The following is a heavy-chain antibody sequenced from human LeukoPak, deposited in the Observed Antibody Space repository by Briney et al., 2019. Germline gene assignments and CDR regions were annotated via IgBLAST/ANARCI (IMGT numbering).Heavy chain of an antibody. V-gene: IGHV3-7*01. CDR3: ARWHSSGWYYFDY. Sequence: QPGGSLRLSCAASGFTFSSYWMSWVRQAPGKGLEWVANIKQDGSEKYYVDSVKGRFTISRDNAKNSLYLQMNSLRAEDTAVYYCARWHSSGWYYFDYWGQGTLVTVSS. D-gene: IGHD6-19*01. CDR2: IKQDGSEK. CDR1: GFTFSSYW. J-gene: IGHJ4*02.